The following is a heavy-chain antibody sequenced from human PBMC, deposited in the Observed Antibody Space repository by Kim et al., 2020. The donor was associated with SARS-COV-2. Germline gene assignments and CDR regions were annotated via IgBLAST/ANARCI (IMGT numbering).Heavy chain of an antibody. Sequence: GGSLRLSCAASGFSFSSYWMSWVRQAPGKGLEWVGNIRDDGSAKTYVDSMKGRFTISRDNAKNSLYLQMNSLRAEDTAVYYCARGAGAVDVWGKGTTVTVSS. CDR3: ARGAGAVDV. CDR2: IRDDGSAK. J-gene: IGHJ6*04. D-gene: IGHD6-19*01. V-gene: IGHV3-7*01. CDR1: GFSFSSYW.